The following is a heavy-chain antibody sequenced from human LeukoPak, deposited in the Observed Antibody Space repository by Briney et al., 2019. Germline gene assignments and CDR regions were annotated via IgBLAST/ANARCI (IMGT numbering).Heavy chain of an antibody. CDR2: IYYSGST. Sequence: SETLYLTRNVYGDSISSSSYYWGWIRQPPGKGLEWIGSIYYSGSTYYNPSLKSRVTISVDTSKNQFSLKLSSVTAADTAVYYCARSDYYGSGTFDYWGQGTLVTVSS. V-gene: IGHV4-39*01. D-gene: IGHD3-10*01. CDR3: ARSDYYGSGTFDY. J-gene: IGHJ4*02. CDR1: GDSISSSSYY.